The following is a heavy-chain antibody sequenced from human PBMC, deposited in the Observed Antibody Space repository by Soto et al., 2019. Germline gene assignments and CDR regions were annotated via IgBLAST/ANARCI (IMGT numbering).Heavy chain of an antibody. CDR3: AKHLGQALDI. J-gene: IGHJ3*02. CDR2: TSDSGGST. V-gene: IGHV3-23*01. D-gene: IGHD7-27*01. Sequence: VQLLESGGGLVQPGGSLRLSCATSGFTFSSHDMTWVRQAPGKGLEWVSSTSDSGGSTFYADSVKGRFTISRDNSKNTLYLQMNSLRAEDTALYYCAKHLGQALDIWGQGTMVTVSS. CDR1: GFTFSSHD.